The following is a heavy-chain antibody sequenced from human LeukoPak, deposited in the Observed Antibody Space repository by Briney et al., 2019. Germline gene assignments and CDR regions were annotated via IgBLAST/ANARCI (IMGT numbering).Heavy chain of an antibody. J-gene: IGHJ3*02. Sequence: GGSLRLSCAASGFTFSSYSMHWVRQGPGKGLVWVSRIKTDGSATSYADCVKGRFTISRDNAKNTLYLQMNSLRAEDTAVYYCVREGDAFDIWGQGTMVTVSS. CDR2: IKTDGSAT. CDR1: GFTFSSYS. CDR3: VREGDAFDI. V-gene: IGHV3-74*01.